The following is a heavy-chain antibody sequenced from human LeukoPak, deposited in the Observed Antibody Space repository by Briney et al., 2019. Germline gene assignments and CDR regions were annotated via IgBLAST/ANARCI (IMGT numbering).Heavy chain of an antibody. CDR1: GFSFRSYS. CDR2: IGSSSSYI. Sequence: PGGSLRLSCAASGFSFRSYSMNWVRQAPGKGLEWVSSIGSSSSYINYADSVKGRFTISRDNTKNSLYLQMNSLRAEDTAVYYCARGNSADYWGQGTLVTVSS. CDR3: ARGNSADY. J-gene: IGHJ4*02. D-gene: IGHD2-21*01. V-gene: IGHV3-21*01.